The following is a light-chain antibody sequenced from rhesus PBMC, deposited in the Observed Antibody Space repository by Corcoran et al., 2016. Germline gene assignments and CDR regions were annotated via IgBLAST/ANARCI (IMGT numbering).Light chain of an antibody. V-gene: IGKV1S14*01. CDR2: YAS. Sequence: DIQMTQSPSSLSASVGDTVTITCRASQGIKNHLAWYQQKPGKVPHPLIYYASNLESGVPSRFSGVGSWTDFTLTISTLQPEDFGTYYCQQHDSDPYSFGQGTKVEI. J-gene: IGKJ2*01. CDR3: QQHDSDPYS. CDR1: QGIKNH.